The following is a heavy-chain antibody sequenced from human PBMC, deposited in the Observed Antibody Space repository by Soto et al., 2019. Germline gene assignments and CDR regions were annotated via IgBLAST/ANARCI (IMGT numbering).Heavy chain of an antibody. CDR1: GYTFTSYG. CDR2: ISAYNGNI. V-gene: IGHV1-18*01. Sequence: QVQLVQSGAEVKKPGASVKVSCKASGYTFTSYGISWVRQAPGQGLEWMGWISAYNGNINYAQKLQGRVTMTTDTSSSTAYMELRSLRSDDTAVYYCARDPPTIASAGREDYWGQGTLVTVSS. CDR3: ARDPPTIASAGREDY. J-gene: IGHJ4*02. D-gene: IGHD6-13*01.